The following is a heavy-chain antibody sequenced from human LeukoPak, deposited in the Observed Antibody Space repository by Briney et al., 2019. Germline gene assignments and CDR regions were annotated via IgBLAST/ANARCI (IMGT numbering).Heavy chain of an antibody. CDR2: IYTSGST. D-gene: IGHD6-19*01. J-gene: IGHJ3*02. CDR1: GGSISSYY. V-gene: IGHV4-4*07. Sequence: SETLSLTCTVSGGSISSYYWSWIRQPAGKGLEWIGRIYTSGSTNYNPSLKSRVTMSVDTSKNQFSLKLSSVTAADTAVYYCARAPPQWLVQGAFDIWRQGTMVTVSS. CDR3: ARAPPQWLVQGAFDI.